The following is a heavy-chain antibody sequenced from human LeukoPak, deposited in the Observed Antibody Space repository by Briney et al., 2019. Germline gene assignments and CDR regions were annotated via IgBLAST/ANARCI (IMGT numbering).Heavy chain of an antibody. CDR3: ARDRNSGYSGYAFDC. D-gene: IGHD5-12*01. V-gene: IGHV3-21*01. CDR1: GFTFSSYS. CDR2: ISTSSSYI. Sequence: PGGSLRLSCAVSGFTFSSYSMNWVRQAPGKGLEWVSSISTSSSYIYYADSVKGRFTTSRDNAKNSLYLQMNSLRAEDTAVYYCARDRNSGYSGYAFDCWGQGTLVTVSS. J-gene: IGHJ4*02.